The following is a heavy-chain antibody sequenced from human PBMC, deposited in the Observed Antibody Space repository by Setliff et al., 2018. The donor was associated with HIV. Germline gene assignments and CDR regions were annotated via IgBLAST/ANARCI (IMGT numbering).Heavy chain of an antibody. Sequence: LSLTCTVSGCSIRSSSYYWGWIRQPPGKGLEWIGSIYYSGSTYYNPSLKSRVIISVDSSKNQFFLKLTSVTAADTAMYYCARVSQDLLGAFDIWGQGTMVTVSS. CDR1: GCSIRSSSYY. CDR3: ARVSQDLLGAFDI. V-gene: IGHV4-39*07. D-gene: IGHD7-27*01. CDR2: IYYSGST. J-gene: IGHJ3*02.